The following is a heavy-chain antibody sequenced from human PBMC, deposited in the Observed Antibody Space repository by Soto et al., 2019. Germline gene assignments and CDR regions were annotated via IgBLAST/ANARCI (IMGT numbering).Heavy chain of an antibody. J-gene: IGHJ5*02. CDR2: IYYSGST. Sequence: SETLSLTCTVSGGSINSYYWSRIRQPPGKGLEWIGYIYYSGSTNYNPSLKSRVTISVDTSKNQFSLKLSSVTAADTAVYYCARARNTMVRGVIPNWFDPWGQGTLVTSPQ. CDR3: ARARNTMVRGVIPNWFDP. D-gene: IGHD3-10*01. CDR1: GGSINSYY. V-gene: IGHV4-59*01.